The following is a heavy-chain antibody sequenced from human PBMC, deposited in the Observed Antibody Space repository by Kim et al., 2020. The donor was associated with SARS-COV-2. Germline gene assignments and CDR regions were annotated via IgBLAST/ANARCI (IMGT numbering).Heavy chain of an antibody. CDR3: ARDRNCSSTSCFIALYMGA. V-gene: IGHV3-33*01. CDR2: IWYDGSNK. J-gene: IGHJ6*03. Sequence: GGSLRLSCAASGFTFSSYGMHWVRQAPGKGLEWVAVIWYDGSNKYYADSVKGRFTISRDNSKNTLYLQMNSLRAEDTAVYYCARDRNCSSTSCFIALYMGAWGEGTPVT. D-gene: IGHD2-2*01. CDR1: GFTFSSYG.